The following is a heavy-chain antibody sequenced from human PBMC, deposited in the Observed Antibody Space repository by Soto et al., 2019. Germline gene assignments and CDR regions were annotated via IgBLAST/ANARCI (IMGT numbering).Heavy chain of an antibody. V-gene: IGHV4-30-4*01. Sequence: QVQLQESGPGLVKPSQTLALTCTVPGGSISNNDYYWSWIRQPPGNGLECIGYIFYSRSTYYNPSLESRITMSVDTSKSQFSLQLSSVTPSDTAVYFCARAIFRVVLACYSMDVWGQGTTVTVSS. D-gene: IGHD3-3*01. CDR1: GGSISNNDYY. CDR2: IFYSRST. CDR3: ARAIFRVVLACYSMDV. J-gene: IGHJ6*02.